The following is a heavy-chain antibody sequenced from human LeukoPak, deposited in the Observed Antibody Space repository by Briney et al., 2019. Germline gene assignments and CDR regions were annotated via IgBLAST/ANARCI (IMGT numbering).Heavy chain of an antibody. V-gene: IGHV4-34*01. CDR3: ARQMNYYYGIDV. Sequence: SETLSLTCAVYGGSFSGYYWSWIRQPPGKGLEWIGEINHSGSTNYNPSLKSRVTISVDTSKNQFSLKLSSVAAADTAVYYCARQMNYYYGIDVWGQGTTVTVSS. CDR1: GGSFSGYY. CDR2: INHSGST. J-gene: IGHJ6*02.